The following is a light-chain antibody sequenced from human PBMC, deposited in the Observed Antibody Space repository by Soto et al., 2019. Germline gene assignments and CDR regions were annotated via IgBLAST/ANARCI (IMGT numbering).Light chain of an antibody. Sequence: IMLTQAPGTLSLSTGERATLSCRASQSVSSTYLIWYQQKPGQAPRLLIYGASSRATGVPDRFSGGGSGTDFTLTISRLEPEDFAVYYCQQYVRSPWTFGQGPMVDI. CDR2: GAS. CDR1: QSVSSTY. J-gene: IGKJ1*01. V-gene: IGKV3-20*01. CDR3: QQYVRSPWT.